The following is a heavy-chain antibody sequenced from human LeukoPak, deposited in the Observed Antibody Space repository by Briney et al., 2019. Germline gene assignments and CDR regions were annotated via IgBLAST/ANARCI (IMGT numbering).Heavy chain of an antibody. Sequence: ASVKVSCKASGYTFTSYGISWVRQAPGQGLERMGWISAYNGNTNYAQKLQGRVTMTTDTSTSTAYMELRSLRSDDTAVYYCARDLITIFGVVTHDAFDIWGQGTMVTVSS. J-gene: IGHJ3*02. CDR1: GYTFTSYG. D-gene: IGHD3-3*01. CDR2: ISAYNGNT. CDR3: ARDLITIFGVVTHDAFDI. V-gene: IGHV1-18*01.